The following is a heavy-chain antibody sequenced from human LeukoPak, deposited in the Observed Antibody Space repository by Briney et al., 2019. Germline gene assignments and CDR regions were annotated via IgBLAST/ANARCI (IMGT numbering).Heavy chain of an antibody. CDR2: TYYRSKLYS. CDR1: GDSVSSNSAA. D-gene: IGHD5-12*01. CDR3: AREGYATDY. V-gene: IGHV6-1*01. J-gene: IGHJ4*02. Sequence: SQTLSLTCAISGDSVSSNSAAWNWFRQSPSRGLEWLGRTYYRSKLYSDYALSVKGRITINPDTSKNHFSLQLNSVTPEDTAVYYCAREGYATDYWGQGTLVTVSS.